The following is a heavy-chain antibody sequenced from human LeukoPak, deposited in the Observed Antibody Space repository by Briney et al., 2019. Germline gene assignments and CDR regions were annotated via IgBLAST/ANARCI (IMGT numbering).Heavy chain of an antibody. CDR2: ISSSSSYI. Sequence: GGSQRLSCAVSGFTFSSYSMTWVRQAPGKGLEWVSSISSSSSYIYYADSVKGRSTISRDNAKNSLYLQMNSLRAEDTAVYYCARDEGGYSGYDQSLFDYWGQGTLVTVSS. J-gene: IGHJ4*02. CDR1: GFTFSSYS. D-gene: IGHD5-12*01. V-gene: IGHV3-21*01. CDR3: ARDEGGYSGYDQSLFDY.